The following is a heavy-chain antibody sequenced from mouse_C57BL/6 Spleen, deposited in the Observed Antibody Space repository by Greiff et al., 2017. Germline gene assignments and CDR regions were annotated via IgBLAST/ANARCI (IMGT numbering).Heavy chain of an antibody. J-gene: IGHJ4*01. V-gene: IGHV1-55*01. D-gene: IGHD2-4*01. CDR1: GYTFTSYW. CDR2: IYPGSGST. CDR3: ARFDYDDYYAMDY. Sequence: VKLQQPGAELVKPGASVKMSCKASGYTFTSYWITWVKQRPGQGLEWIGDIYPGSGSTNYNEKFKSKATLTVDTSSSTAYMQLSSLTSVDSAVYYCARFDYDDYYAMDYWGQGTSVTVSS.